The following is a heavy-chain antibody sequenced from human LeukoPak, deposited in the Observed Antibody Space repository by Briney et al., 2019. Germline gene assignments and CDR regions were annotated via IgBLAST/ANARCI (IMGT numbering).Heavy chain of an antibody. D-gene: IGHD1-1*01. J-gene: IGHJ4*02. CDR2: ISYDGSNK. CDR3: ASHRGDYATGYFDY. V-gene: IGHV3-30*03. Sequence: GGSLRLSCAASGLTFRNYGMLWVRQAPGKGLEWVAIISYDGSNKYYADSVRGRFTISKDNSQNTLYLQMNSLRAEDTAVYYCASHRGDYATGYFDYWGQGTLVTVSS. CDR1: GLTFRNYG.